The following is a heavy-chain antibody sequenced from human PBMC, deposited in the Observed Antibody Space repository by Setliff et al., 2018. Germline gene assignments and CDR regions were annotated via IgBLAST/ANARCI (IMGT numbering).Heavy chain of an antibody. CDR3: ARDSPIRLGVIPS. D-gene: IGHD2-21*01. V-gene: IGHV3-11*06. J-gene: IGHJ4*02. CDR2: IVGNGVYT. Sequence: GGSLRLSCAASGFSFSDYSMTWIRQAPGKGLEWISAIVGNGVYTNYADSVRGRFTISRDNAKNSVYLQMNSLRAEDTAIYFCARDSPIRLGVIPSWGPGTLVTVSS. CDR1: GFSFSDYS.